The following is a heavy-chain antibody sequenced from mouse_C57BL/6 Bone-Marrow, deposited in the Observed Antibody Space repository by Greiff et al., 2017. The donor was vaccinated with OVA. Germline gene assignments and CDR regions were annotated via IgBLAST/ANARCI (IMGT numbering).Heavy chain of an antibody. CDR3: ARPNYGSSYYAMDY. CDR1: GYTFTSYG. V-gene: IGHV1-81*01. Sequence: QVQLQQSGAELARPGASVKLSCKASGYTFTSYGISWVKQRTGQGLEWIGEIYPRSGNTYYNEKFKGKATLTADKSSSTAYIELRSLTSEDSAVYFCARPNYGSSYYAMDYWGQGTSVTVSS. J-gene: IGHJ4*01. D-gene: IGHD1-1*01. CDR2: IYPRSGNT.